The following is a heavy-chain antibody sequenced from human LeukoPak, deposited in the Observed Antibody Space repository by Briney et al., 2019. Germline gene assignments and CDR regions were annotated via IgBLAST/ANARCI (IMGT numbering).Heavy chain of an antibody. D-gene: IGHD3-22*01. CDR2: INPNSGGT. J-gene: IGHJ4*02. CDR1: GYTFTGYY. Sequence: GASVKVSCKASGYTFTGYYMHWVRQAPGQGLEWMGRINPNSGGTNYAQKFQGRVTMTRDTSISTAYMELSRLRSDDTAVYYCARDSYYYDSSGYYYYFYYWGQGTLVTVSS. CDR3: ARDSYYYDSSGYYYYFYY. V-gene: IGHV1-2*06.